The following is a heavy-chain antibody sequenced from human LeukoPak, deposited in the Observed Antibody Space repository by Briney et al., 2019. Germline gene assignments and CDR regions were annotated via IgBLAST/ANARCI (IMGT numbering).Heavy chain of an antibody. D-gene: IGHD6-13*01. CDR3: ARHGAIIATTGFDY. CDR2: IYDSGST. Sequence: SETLSLTCTVSGGSIGSSSYYWGWIRQPPGKGLEWIGYIYDSGSTNYNPSLKSRVTISLDTSKNQFSLKLTSVTAADTAVYYCARHGAIIATTGFDYWGQGTLVTVSS. CDR1: GGSIGSSSYY. J-gene: IGHJ4*02. V-gene: IGHV4-61*05.